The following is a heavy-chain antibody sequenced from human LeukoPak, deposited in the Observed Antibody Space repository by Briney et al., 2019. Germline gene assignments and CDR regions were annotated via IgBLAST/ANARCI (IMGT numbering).Heavy chain of an antibody. CDR3: ARGGGNFDY. D-gene: IGHD2-15*01. CDR1: GLTFSSHW. J-gene: IGHJ4*02. CDR2: IKQDGSEK. Sequence: GGSLRLSCAASGLTFSSHWMSWVRQAPWKGLEWVANIKQDGSEKYYVDSVKGRFTISRDNAKNSLYLQMNSLRAEDTAVYYCARGGGNFDYWGQGTLVTVSS. V-gene: IGHV3-7*01.